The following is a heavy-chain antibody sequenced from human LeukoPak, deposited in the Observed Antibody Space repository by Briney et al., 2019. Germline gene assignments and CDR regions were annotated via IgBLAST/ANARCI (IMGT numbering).Heavy chain of an antibody. Sequence: QPGGSLTLSCAASGFTFSSYAMSWVRQAPARGLEWVSSLRGDGGTFYADSVKGRFTLSRDHSRNTVYLHLNNLRVEDTAVYYCAKASWVSSADAVLWGQGTLVTVSS. CDR3: AKASWVSSADAVL. J-gene: IGHJ4*02. CDR2: LRGDGGT. CDR1: GFTFSSYA. D-gene: IGHD3-16*01. V-gene: IGHV3-23*01.